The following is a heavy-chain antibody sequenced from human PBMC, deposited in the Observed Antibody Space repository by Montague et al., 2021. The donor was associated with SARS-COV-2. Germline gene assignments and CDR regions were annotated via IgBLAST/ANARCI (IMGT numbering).Heavy chain of an antibody. CDR1: GDSISSSSYY. CDR2: ISYHGNT. V-gene: IGHV4-39*01. J-gene: IGHJ5*01. D-gene: IGHD1-1*01. CDR3: AGHPFKSPLDPRPFDS. Sequence: SETLSLTCTVSGDSISSSSYYWGWIRRPPGKGLEWIGHISYHGNTNYNPSLKSRVTISVDTCKNELSLKLSSVTAADTAVYFCAGHPFKSPLDPRPFDSWGQGALVIVSS.